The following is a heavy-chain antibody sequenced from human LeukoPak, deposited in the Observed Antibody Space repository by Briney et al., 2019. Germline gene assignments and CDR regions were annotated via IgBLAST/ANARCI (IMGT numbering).Heavy chain of an antibody. CDR1: GYTFTGYY. CDR3: ARGCRTVTTWPRFDP. V-gene: IGHV1-2*02. Sequence: GASVKVSCKASGYTFTGYYMHWVRQAPGQGLEWMGWINPNSGGTNYAQKFQGRVTMTRDTSISTAYMELSRLRSDDTAVYYCARGCRTVTTWPRFDPWGQGTLVTVSS. D-gene: IGHD4-17*01. J-gene: IGHJ5*02. CDR2: INPNSGGT.